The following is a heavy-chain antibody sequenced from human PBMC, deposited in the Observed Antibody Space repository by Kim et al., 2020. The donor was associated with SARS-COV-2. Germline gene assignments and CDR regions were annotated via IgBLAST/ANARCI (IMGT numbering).Heavy chain of an antibody. V-gene: IGHV3-21*01. CDR1: GFTFSSYS. CDR2: ISSSSSYI. D-gene: IGHD6-19*01. J-gene: IGHJ4*02. CDR3: ARDRPGPGAVAGTDY. Sequence: GGSLRLSCAASGFTFSSYSMNWVRQAPGKGLEWVSSISSSSSYIYYADSVKGRFTISRDNAKNSLYLQMNSLRAEDTAVYYCARDRPGPGAVAGTDYWGQGTLVTVSS.